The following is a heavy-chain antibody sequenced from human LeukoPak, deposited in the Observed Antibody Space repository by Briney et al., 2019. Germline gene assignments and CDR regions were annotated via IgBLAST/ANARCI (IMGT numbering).Heavy chain of an antibody. D-gene: IGHD3-22*01. CDR3: AKDRYSDNTGHHYENEY. CDR1: GFTFSSYS. CDR2: ISFSSTHI. J-gene: IGHJ4*02. Sequence: PGGSLRLSCAASGFTFSSYSMSWVRQAPGKGLEWVSSISFSSTHIYYADSIQGRFTISRDNAENSLYLQMNSLRAEDTAVYYCAKDRYSDNTGHHYENEYWGQGTLVTVSS. V-gene: IGHV3-21*04.